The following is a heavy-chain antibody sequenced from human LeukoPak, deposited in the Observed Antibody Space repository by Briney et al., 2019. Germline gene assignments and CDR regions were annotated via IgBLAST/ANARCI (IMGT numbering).Heavy chain of an antibody. Sequence: SETLSLTCTVSGGSISSSSYYWGWIRQPPGKGLEWIGIIYYSGSTYSNPSLKSRVTISVDTSKNQFSLKLSSVTAADTAVYYCARVVLRYFDWLLSGNFFDYWGQGTLVTVSS. CDR3: ARVVLRYFDWLLSGNFFDY. J-gene: IGHJ4*02. CDR2: IYYSGST. D-gene: IGHD3-9*01. V-gene: IGHV4-39*01. CDR1: GGSISSSSYY.